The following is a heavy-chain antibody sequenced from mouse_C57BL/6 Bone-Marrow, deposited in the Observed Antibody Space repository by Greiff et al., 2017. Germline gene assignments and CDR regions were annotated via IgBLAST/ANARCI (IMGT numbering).Heavy chain of an antibody. V-gene: IGHV3-6*01. CDR1: GYSITSGYY. J-gene: IGHJ4*01. CDR3: ARGGMDY. CDR2: ISYNGSN. Sequence: DVQLQESGPGLVKPSQSLSLTCSVTGYSITSGYYWNWIRQFPGNKLEWMGYISYNGSNNYNPSLKNRISITRDTSKNQFFLKLNSVTTEDTATYYCARGGMDYWDQGTSVTVSS.